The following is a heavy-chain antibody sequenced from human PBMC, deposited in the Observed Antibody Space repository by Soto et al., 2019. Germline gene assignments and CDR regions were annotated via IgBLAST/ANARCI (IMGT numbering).Heavy chain of an antibody. J-gene: IGHJ5*02. CDR1: GHSISADY. Sequence: QVQLQESGPGLVKASETLSLSCTVSGHSISADYWSWIRQPDGKRLEWIGRVAASGNTNYNPSLKSRVTMSVDTSKNQFFLKVRSVTAADTAMYFCARDVGGSVVPHWFDPWGQGALVTVSS. D-gene: IGHD3-22*01. V-gene: IGHV4-4*07. CDR2: VAASGNT. CDR3: ARDVGGSVVPHWFDP.